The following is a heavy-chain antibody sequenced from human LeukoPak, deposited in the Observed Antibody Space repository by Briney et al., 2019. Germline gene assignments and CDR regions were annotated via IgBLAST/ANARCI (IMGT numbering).Heavy chain of an antibody. V-gene: IGHV1-18*01. J-gene: IGHJ4*02. Sequence: ASVKVSCKASDYTFTSYGISWVRQAPGQGLEWMGWISAYNGNTNYAQKLQGRVTMTTDTSTSTAYMELRSLRSDDTAVYYCARDQAITFGGVIVNPYYFDYWGQGTLVTVSS. CDR2: ISAYNGNT. CDR3: ARDQAITFGGVIVNPYYFDY. D-gene: IGHD3-16*02. CDR1: DYTFTSYG.